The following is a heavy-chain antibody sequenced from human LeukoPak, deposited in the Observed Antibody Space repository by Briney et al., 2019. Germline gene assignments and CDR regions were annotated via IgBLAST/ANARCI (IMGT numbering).Heavy chain of an antibody. CDR2: ISSSSSYI. Sequence: GGSLRLSCAASGFTFSSYSMNWVRQAPGKGLEWVSSISSSSSYIYYADSVKGRFTISRDNAKNSLYLQMNSLRAEDTAVYYCARVDGSGSYYYYYYYYMDVWGKGTTVTISS. D-gene: IGHD3-10*01. CDR1: GFTFSSYS. V-gene: IGHV3-21*01. CDR3: ARVDGSGSYYYYYYYYMDV. J-gene: IGHJ6*03.